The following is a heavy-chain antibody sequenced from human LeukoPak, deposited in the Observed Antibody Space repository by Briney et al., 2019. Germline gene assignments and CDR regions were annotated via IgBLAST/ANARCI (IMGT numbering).Heavy chain of an antibody. J-gene: IGHJ2*01. CDR2: FYPTGT. V-gene: IGHV4-61*10. D-gene: IGHD6-13*01. CDR3: ARVYYSSSYDYWYFDL. Sequence: SETLSLTCAVSGVSITSGNYYWNWIRQPAGKGLEWIGHFYPTGTNYNPSLKSRVTISVDTSKNQFSLKLSSVTAADTAVYYCARVYYSSSYDYWYFDLWGRGTLVTVSS. CDR1: GVSITSGNYY.